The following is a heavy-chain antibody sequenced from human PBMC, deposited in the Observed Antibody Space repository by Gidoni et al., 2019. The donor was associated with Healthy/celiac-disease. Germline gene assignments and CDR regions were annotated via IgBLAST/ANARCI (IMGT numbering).Heavy chain of an antibody. Sequence: EVQLVESGGGLVKPGGSLRPSCAASGFTFSSYSMNWVRQAPGKGLEWVSSISSSSSYIYYADSVKGRFTISRDNAKNSLYLQMNSLRAEDTAVYYCARGGGYNYYFDYWGQGTLVTVSS. D-gene: IGHD3-22*01. CDR3: ARGGGYNYYFDY. CDR2: ISSSSSYI. J-gene: IGHJ4*02. CDR1: GFTFSSYS. V-gene: IGHV3-21*01.